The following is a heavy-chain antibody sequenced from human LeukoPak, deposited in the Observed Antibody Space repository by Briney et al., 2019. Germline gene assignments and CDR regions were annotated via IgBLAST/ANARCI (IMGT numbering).Heavy chain of an antibody. CDR2: INSDGSST. CDR1: GFTFSSYW. CDR3: AKLAPLDGDYDY. D-gene: IGHD4-17*01. Sequence: GGSLRLSCAASGFTFSSYWMHWVRQAPGKGLVWVSRINSDGSSTRYPDSVKGRFTISRDNAKNTLYLPMNGLRAEDAALYYCAKLAPLDGDYDYWGQGTLVTVSS. V-gene: IGHV3-74*01. J-gene: IGHJ4*02.